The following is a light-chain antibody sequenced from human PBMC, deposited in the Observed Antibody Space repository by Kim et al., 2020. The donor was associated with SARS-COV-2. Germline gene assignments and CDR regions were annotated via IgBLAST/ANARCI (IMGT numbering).Light chain of an antibody. V-gene: IGKV3-20*01. CDR1: QSVRSHY. Sequence: SPGERATLTCRASQSVRSHYIAWSQQKPGQAPRLLIYGASTRATGIPDRFSGSGTGTDFTLIINRLEPEDSAVYYCQQYGSSPPYTFGQGTKLEI. CDR2: GAS. J-gene: IGKJ2*01. CDR3: QQYGSSPPYT.